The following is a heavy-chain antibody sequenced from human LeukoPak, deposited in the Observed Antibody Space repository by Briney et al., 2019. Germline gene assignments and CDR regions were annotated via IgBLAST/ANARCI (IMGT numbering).Heavy chain of an antibody. CDR1: GFTFNNYA. J-gene: IGHJ1*01. D-gene: IGHD6-19*01. CDR2: ISGSDAGT. Sequence: GGSLRLSCAASGFTFNNYAMSWVRQAPGKGLEWVSAISGSDAGTYYADSVKGRFTISRDNSKNTLYLQMNSLRAEDAAVYYCAKGKQWLVAEYFQHWGQGTLVTASS. CDR3: AKGKQWLVAEYFQH. V-gene: IGHV3-23*01.